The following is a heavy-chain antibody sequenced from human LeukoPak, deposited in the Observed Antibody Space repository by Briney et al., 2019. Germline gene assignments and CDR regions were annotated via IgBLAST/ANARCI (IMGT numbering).Heavy chain of an antibody. CDR3: ARERVAVAIYYYYMDV. Sequence: SVKVSCKASGGTFSSYAISWVRQAPGQGLEWMGGIIPIFGTANYAQKFQGRVTITADKSMSTAYMELSSLRSEDTAVYYCARERVAVAIYYYYMDVWGKGTTVTVSS. CDR2: IIPIFGTA. V-gene: IGHV1-69*06. D-gene: IGHD6-19*01. CDR1: GGTFSSYA. J-gene: IGHJ6*03.